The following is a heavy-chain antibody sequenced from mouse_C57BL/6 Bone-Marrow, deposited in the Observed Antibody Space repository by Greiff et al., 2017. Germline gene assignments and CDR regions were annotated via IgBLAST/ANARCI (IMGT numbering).Heavy chain of an antibody. Sequence: QVQLQQPGAELVRPGTSVKLSCKASGYTFTSYWMHWVKQRPGQGLEWIGVIDPSDSYTNYNQKFKGKATLTVDTSSSTAYMQRISLTSEDSSVYYCARSQLWAYWGQGTLVTVSA. V-gene: IGHV1-59*01. D-gene: IGHD1-1*02. CDR1: GYTFTSYW. CDR2: IDPSDSYT. CDR3: ARSQLWAY. J-gene: IGHJ3*01.